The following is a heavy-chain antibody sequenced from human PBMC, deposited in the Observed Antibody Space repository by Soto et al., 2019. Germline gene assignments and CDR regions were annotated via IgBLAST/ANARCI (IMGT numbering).Heavy chain of an antibody. CDR3: VRGSNDWSGIDY. D-gene: IGHD3-9*01. CDR1: GFTFSNYW. V-gene: IGHV3-74*01. Sequence: EVQLVESGGGLVQPGGSLGLSCTASGFTFSNYWMYWVRQAPGKGLVWVPRFSGDGSSTNYEDSVKGRFTMSRYNAKNTLYLQMNSLRAEDTAVYHCVRGSNDWSGIDYWGQGILVTVS. CDR2: FSGDGSST. J-gene: IGHJ4*02.